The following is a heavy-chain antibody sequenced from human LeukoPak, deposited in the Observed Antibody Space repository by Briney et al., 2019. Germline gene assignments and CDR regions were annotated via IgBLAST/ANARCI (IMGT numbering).Heavy chain of an antibody. Sequence: PGGSLRLSCAASGFTVSSNYMSWIRQPPGKGLEWIGYIYHSGSTNYNSSLKSRVTISVDTSKNQFSLKLSSVTAADTAVYYCARGGINWNDVVAFDIWGQGTMVTVSS. CDR3: ARGGINWNDVVAFDI. CDR1: GFTVSSNY. D-gene: IGHD1-1*01. V-gene: IGHV4-59*02. J-gene: IGHJ3*02. CDR2: IYHSGST.